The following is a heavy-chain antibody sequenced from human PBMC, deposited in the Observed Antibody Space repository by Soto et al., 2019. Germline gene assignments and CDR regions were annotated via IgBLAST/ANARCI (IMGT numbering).Heavy chain of an antibody. D-gene: IGHD5-12*01. CDR2: IWYDGSNK. CDR1: GFNFRNYG. V-gene: IGHV3-33*01. CDR3: ARLYTWIMDY. J-gene: IGHJ4*02. Sequence: AGGSLRLSCAASGFNFRNYGMHWVRQAPGKGLEWVAIIWYDGSNKYYADSVRGRFTISRDNSKNTLYLQIDSLRAEDTAVYYCARLYTWIMDYWGQGIMVTVSS.